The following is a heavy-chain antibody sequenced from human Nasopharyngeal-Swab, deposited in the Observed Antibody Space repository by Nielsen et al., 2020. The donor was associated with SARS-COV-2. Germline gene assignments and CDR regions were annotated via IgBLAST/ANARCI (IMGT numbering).Heavy chain of an antibody. CDR3: ARVFGVVNPYYYYYYMDV. CDR2: IYHSGST. Sequence: GSLRLSCAVSGYSISSGYYWGWIRQPPGKGLEWIGSIYHSGSTHYNPSLKSRVTISVDTSKNQFSLKLSSVTAADTAVYYCARVFGVVNPYYYYYYMDVWGKGTTVTVSS. J-gene: IGHJ6*03. CDR1: GYSISSGYY. D-gene: IGHD3-3*01. V-gene: IGHV4-38-2*01.